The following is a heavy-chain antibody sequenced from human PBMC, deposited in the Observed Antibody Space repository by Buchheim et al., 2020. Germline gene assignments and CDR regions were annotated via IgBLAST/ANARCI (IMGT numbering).Heavy chain of an antibody. CDR1: GFTFSSYG. D-gene: IGHD6-13*01. V-gene: IGHV3-30*18. J-gene: IGHJ6*02. CDR3: AKDQGASIAAAGDSYYYYGMDV. Sequence: QVQLVESGGGVVQPGRSLRLSCAASGFTFSSYGMHWVRQAPGKGLEWVAVISYDGSNKYYADSVKGRFTISRDHSKNTLYLQMNSLRAEDTAGYYCAKDQGASIAAAGDSYYYYGMDVWGQGTT. CDR2: ISYDGSNK.